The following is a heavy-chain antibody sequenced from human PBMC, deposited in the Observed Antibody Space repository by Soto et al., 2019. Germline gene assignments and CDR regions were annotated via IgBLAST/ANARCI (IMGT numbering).Heavy chain of an antibody. Sequence: GGSLRLSCAASGFTFSSYATSWVRQAPGKGLEWVSAISGSGGSTYYADSVKGRFTISRDNSKNTLYLQMNSLRAEDTAVYYCAKDSGYYYDSSGSPYYYGMDVWGQGTTVTVSS. V-gene: IGHV3-23*01. CDR3: AKDSGYYYDSSGSPYYYGMDV. J-gene: IGHJ6*02. D-gene: IGHD3-22*01. CDR2: ISGSGGST. CDR1: GFTFSSYA.